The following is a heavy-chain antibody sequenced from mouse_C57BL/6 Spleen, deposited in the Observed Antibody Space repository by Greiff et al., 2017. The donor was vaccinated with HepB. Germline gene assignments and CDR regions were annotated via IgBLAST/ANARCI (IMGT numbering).Heavy chain of an antibody. V-gene: IGHV8-12*01. J-gene: IGHJ4*01. CDR3: ARSEYYGSSYQEAMDY. Sequence: QVTLKESGPGILQSSQTLSLTCSFSGFSLSTSGMGVSWIRQPSGKGLEWLAHIYWDDDKRYNPSLKSRLTISKDTSRNQVFLKITSVDTADTATYYCARSEYYGSSYQEAMDYWGQGTSVTVSS. CDR2: IYWDDDK. CDR1: GFSLSTSGMG. D-gene: IGHD1-1*01.